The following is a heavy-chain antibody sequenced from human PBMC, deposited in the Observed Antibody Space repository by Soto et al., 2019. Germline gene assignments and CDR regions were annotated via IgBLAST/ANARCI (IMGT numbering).Heavy chain of an antibody. CDR3: ARDRVYTGGSDADY. CDR2: INTGSGYT. Sequence: QVHLVQSGAEVKKPGSSVRVSCKTSGYTFSNYAISWVRQAPGQGLEWMGWINTGSGYTNYAHDRVTMTKDASTYTDYLELTCLNSADTAIYYCARDRVYTGGSDADYWGQGTLVTVSS. J-gene: IGHJ4*02. CDR1: GYTFSNYA. V-gene: IGHV1-18*01. D-gene: IGHD2-8*02.